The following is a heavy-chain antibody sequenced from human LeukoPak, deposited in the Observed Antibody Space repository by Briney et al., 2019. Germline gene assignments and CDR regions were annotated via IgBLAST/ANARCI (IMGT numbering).Heavy chain of an antibody. CDR1: GFTSSSYS. V-gene: IGHV3-21*01. Sequence: GGSLRLSCAASGFTSSSYSMNWVRQAPGKGLEGVSSISSSSSYIYYADSVKGRFTISRDNAKNSLYLQMNSLRAEDTAVYYCASPIAVAGDFDYWGQGTLVTVSS. J-gene: IGHJ4*02. CDR3: ASPIAVAGDFDY. D-gene: IGHD6-19*01. CDR2: ISSSSSYI.